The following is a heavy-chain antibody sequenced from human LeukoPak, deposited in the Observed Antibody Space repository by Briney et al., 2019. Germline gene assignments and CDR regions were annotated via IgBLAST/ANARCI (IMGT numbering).Heavy chain of an antibody. Sequence: SVKVSCKASGGTFSSYAISWVRQAPGQGLEWMGGIIPIFGTANYAQKLQGRVTMTTDTSTSTAYMELRSLRSDDTAVYYCARDNLPGGTGFDPWGQGTLVTVSS. J-gene: IGHJ5*02. CDR3: ARDNLPGGTGFDP. D-gene: IGHD2-15*01. V-gene: IGHV1-69*05. CDR1: GGTFSSYA. CDR2: IIPIFGTA.